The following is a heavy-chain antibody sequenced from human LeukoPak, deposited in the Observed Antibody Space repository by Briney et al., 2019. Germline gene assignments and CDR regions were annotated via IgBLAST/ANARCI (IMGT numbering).Heavy chain of an antibody. CDR3: AKELELRRRAPSEDY. J-gene: IGHJ4*02. CDR1: GFTFSSYA. CDR2: ISGSGGST. V-gene: IGHV3-23*01. D-gene: IGHD1-7*01. Sequence: GGSLRLSCAASGFTFSSYAMSWVRQAPGEGLEWVSAISGSGGSTYYADSVKGRFTISRDNSKNTLYLQMNSLRAEDTAVYYCAKELELRRRAPSEDYWGQGTLVTVSS.